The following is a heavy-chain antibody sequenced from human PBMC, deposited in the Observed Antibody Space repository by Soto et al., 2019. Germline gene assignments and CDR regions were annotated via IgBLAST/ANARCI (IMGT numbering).Heavy chain of an antibody. J-gene: IGHJ4*02. D-gene: IGHD6-13*01. Sequence: PGGSLILSCAASGFTFSSYAMSGVRQAPGKGLEWVSAVSGSAANAFYADSVKGRFTISRDNSKNTLYLQMNSLRAEDTAVYYCARSTAAGRFDYWGQGTLVTVSS. CDR3: ARSTAAGRFDY. V-gene: IGHV3-23*01. CDR1: GFTFSSYA. CDR2: VSGSAANA.